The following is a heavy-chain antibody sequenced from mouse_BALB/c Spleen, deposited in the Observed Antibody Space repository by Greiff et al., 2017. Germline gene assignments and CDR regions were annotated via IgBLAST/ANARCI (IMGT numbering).Heavy chain of an antibody. CDR1: GYTFTSYV. J-gene: IGHJ4*01. CDR3: ARGGYYYGSSPYYYAMDY. Sequence: VQLQQSGPELGKPGASVKMSCKASGYTFTSYVMHWVKQKPGQGLEWIGYINPYNDGTKYNEKFKGKATLTSDKSSSTAYMALSSLTSEDSAVYYCARGGYYYGSSPYYYAMDYWGQGTSVTVSS. D-gene: IGHD1-1*01. CDR2: INPYNDGT. V-gene: IGHV1-14*01.